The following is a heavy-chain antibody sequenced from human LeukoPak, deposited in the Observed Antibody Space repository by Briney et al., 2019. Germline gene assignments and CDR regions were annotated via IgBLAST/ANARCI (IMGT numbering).Heavy chain of an antibody. V-gene: IGHV4-34*01. CDR2: INHSGST. J-gene: IGHJ4*02. D-gene: IGHD6-19*01. CDR3: ASVSSSGWYRPDY. CDR1: GGSFSGYY. Sequence: LKPSETLPLTCAVYGGSFSGYYWSWIRQPPGKGLEWIGEINHSGSTNYNPSLKSRVTISVDTSKNQFSLKLSSVTAADTAVYYCASVSSSGWYRPDYWDQGTLVTVSS.